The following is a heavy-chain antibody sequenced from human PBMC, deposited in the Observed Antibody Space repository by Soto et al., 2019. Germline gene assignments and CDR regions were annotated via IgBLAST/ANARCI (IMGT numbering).Heavy chain of an antibody. J-gene: IGHJ4*02. CDR1: GFTFSNYG. CDR2: IWYDGNNK. V-gene: IGHV3-33*01. CDR3: ARGLHSLFDY. D-gene: IGHD2-21*01. Sequence: LRLSCAASGFTFSNYGMHWVRQAPGKGLEWVAVIWYDGNNKYYADSVKGRFTISRDNSNNTLYVQMTSLRAEDTAVYYCARGLHSLFDYWGQGTLVTVSS.